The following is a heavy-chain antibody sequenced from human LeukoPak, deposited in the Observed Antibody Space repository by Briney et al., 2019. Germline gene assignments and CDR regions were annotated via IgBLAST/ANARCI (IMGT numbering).Heavy chain of an antibody. J-gene: IGHJ4*02. CDR3: ARSLAARTKGSPLDY. V-gene: IGHV1-2*02. CDR1: GHTFTGYY. Sequence: ASVKVSCKASGHTFTGYYMHWVRQAPGQGLEWMGWINPNSGGTNYAQKFQGRVTMTRDTSISTAYMELSRLRSDDTAVYYCARSLAARTKGSPLDYWGQGTLVTVSS. D-gene: IGHD6-6*01. CDR2: INPNSGGT.